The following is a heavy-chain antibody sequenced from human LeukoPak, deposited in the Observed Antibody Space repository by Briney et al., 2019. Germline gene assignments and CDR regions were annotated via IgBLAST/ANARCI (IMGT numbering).Heavy chain of an antibody. CDR2: IYYSGST. Sequence: PSETLSLTCTVSGGSISSGDYYWSWIRQPPGKGLEWIGYIYYSGSTYYNPSLKSRVTISVDTSKNQFSLKLSSVTAADTAVYYCARVYYYDNSGYGKDYFDYWGRGTLVTVSS. CDR3: ARVYYYDNSGYGKDYFDY. CDR1: GGSISSGDYY. V-gene: IGHV4-30-4*01. J-gene: IGHJ4*02. D-gene: IGHD3-22*01.